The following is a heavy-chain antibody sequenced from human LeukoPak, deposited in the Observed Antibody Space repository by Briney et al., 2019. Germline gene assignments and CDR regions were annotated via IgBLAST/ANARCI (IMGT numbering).Heavy chain of an antibody. V-gene: IGHV4-39*07. D-gene: IGHD5-18*01. CDR3: ARGVTISASLGWGPKRGYRSGYSYCDS. Sequence: SETLSLTCTVSGGSTRNDDYYWVWIRQPPGKDLEWIGSFYYGGSTYYNPSLKSRVTISMDTSKNQFSLNVNSVTAADTAVYYCARGVTISASLGWGPKRGYRSGYSYCDSWGQGTLVTVSS. J-gene: IGHJ4*02. CDR1: GGSTRNDDYY. CDR2: FYYGGST.